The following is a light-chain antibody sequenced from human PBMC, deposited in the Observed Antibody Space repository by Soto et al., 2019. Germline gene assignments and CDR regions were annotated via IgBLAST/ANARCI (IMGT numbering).Light chain of an antibody. V-gene: IGKV1-5*01. CDR3: QPFKSYSLT. J-gene: IGKJ4*01. Sequence: DIQMTPSPSTLSASVVDRVTITCRASQSIGSWLAWYQQKPGKAPKLLIYDASSLQSGVPSRFSGSGSGTEFTLTISSLQPDDFATYYCQPFKSYSLTFGGGTKVDIK. CDR1: QSIGSW. CDR2: DAS.